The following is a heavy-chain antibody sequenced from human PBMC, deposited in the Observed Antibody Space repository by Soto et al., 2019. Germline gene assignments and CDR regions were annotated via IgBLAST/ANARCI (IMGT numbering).Heavy chain of an antibody. J-gene: IGHJ4*02. V-gene: IGHV3-23*01. Sequence: GGSLRLSCAVSGFTFSTYAMSWVRQAPGKGLEWVSGISGSGGSTSYADSVKGRFTISRENSKYTLYLQMNTLRAEDTAVYYCAKSVSYRPAHYFDSWGQGTLVTVSS. D-gene: IGHD1-26*01. CDR1: GFTFSTYA. CDR3: AKSVSYRPAHYFDS. CDR2: ISGSGGST.